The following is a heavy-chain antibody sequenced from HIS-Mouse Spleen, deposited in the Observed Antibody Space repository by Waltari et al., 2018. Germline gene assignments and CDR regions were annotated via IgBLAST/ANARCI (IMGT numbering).Heavy chain of an antibody. CDR2: IYYSGST. CDR3: ASGVVVAATAVHFDY. Sequence: QLQLQESGPGLVKPSETLSLPCTVPGGPISSSSYYWGWIRQPPGKGLEWIGSIYYSGSTYYNPSLKSRVTISVDTSKNQFSLKLSSVTAADTAVYYCASGVVVAATAVHFDYWGQGTLVTVSS. V-gene: IGHV4-39*07. CDR1: GGPISSSSYY. D-gene: IGHD2-15*01. J-gene: IGHJ4*02.